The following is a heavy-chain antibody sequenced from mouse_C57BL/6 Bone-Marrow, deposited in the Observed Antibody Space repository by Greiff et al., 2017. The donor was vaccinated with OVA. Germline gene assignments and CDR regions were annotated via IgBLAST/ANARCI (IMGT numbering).Heavy chain of an antibody. V-gene: IGHV1-18*01. J-gene: IGHJ1*03. Sequence: VQLQQSGPELVKPGASVKIPCKASGYTFTDYNMDWVKQSHGKSLEWIGDINPNNGGTNYNQKFKGKATLTVDKSSSTAYMELRSLTSEDTAVYYCARDPRYYYGSSYGYFDVWGTGTTVTVSS. CDR1: GYTFTDYN. CDR2: INPNNGGT. D-gene: IGHD1-1*01. CDR3: ARDPRYYYGSSYGYFDV.